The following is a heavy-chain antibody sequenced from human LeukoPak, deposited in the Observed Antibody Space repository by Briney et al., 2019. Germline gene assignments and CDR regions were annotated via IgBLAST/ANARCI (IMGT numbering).Heavy chain of an antibody. J-gene: IGHJ4*02. CDR1: GFTLSSRW. CDR2: INRDGSEK. Sequence: PGGSLRLSCVVSGFTLSSRWMMWVRQALGEGLEWMTNINRDGSEKNYVDSVKGRFTITRDNAENSLYLQMNSLKVEDSAIYYCATYDSWSGYNIAYWGQGTLVTVSS. CDR3: ATYDSWSGYNIAY. V-gene: IGHV3-7*03. D-gene: IGHD3-3*01.